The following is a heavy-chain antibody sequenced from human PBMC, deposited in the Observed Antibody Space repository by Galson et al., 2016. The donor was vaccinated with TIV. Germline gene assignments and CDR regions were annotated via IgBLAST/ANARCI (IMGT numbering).Heavy chain of an antibody. CDR1: GFTFNTYS. D-gene: IGHD4-17*01. CDR2: ISSDSSTI. CDR3: ARKDSSVHGDLRGAFDV. Sequence: SLRLSCAASGFTFNTYSMIWVRQAPGKGLEWISYISSDSSTIYYADSVKGRFAISRDNAKNSLFLQMSSLRAEDTAVYYCARKDSSVHGDLRGAFDVWGQGTKVIVSS. V-gene: IGHV3-48*01. J-gene: IGHJ3*01.